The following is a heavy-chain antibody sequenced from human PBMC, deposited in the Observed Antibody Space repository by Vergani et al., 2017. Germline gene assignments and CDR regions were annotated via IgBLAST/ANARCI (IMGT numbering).Heavy chain of an antibody. J-gene: IGHJ4*02. Sequence: QVQLVQSGAEVKKPGASVKVSCKASGYTFTDYFMHWVRQAPGQGLEWMGWFNPNSGGTNYAQKFQGRVTMTRDTSIRTAYMELSNLRSDDTSVYYCAXVGTSSNRDYFDYWGEGTLGTVSS. V-gene: IGHV1-2*02. D-gene: IGHD2-2*01. CDR2: FNPNSGGT. CDR1: GYTFTDYF. CDR3: AXVGTSSNRDYFDY.